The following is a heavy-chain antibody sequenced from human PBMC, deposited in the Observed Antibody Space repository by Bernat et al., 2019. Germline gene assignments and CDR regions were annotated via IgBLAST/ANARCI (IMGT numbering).Heavy chain of an antibody. V-gene: IGHV3-13*01. CDR2: IGTGGDT. J-gene: IGHJ3*02. Sequence: EVQLVESGGGLVEPGGSLRLSCAASGFTFSDYDMHWVRQSAGKGLEWVSAIGTGGDTYYPGSVKGRFTISRENAKNSLYLQLNSLRAEDTAVYYCARERQLEQLDGCDIWGQGTMVIVSS. D-gene: IGHD1/OR15-1a*01. CDR3: ARERQLEQLDGCDI. CDR1: GFTFSDYD.